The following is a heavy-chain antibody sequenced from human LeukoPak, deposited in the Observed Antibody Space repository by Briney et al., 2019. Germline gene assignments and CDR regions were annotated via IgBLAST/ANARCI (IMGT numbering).Heavy chain of an antibody. D-gene: IGHD1-20*01. J-gene: IGHJ4*02. CDR1: GVTFSSYG. V-gene: IGHV3-30*18. Sequence: GGSLRLSCAASGVTFSSYGMHWVRQAPGNGREWVAVISEDGINKYYADSVKGRFTISRDNSKDTLYLQMNSLRAEDTAVYYCAKLSLTGLSFDYWGRGNLVTVSS. CDR3: AKLSLTGLSFDY. CDR2: ISEDGINK.